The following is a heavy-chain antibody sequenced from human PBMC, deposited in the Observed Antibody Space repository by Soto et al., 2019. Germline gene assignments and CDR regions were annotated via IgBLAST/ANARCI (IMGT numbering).Heavy chain of an antibody. Sequence: GGSLRLSCAASGFTFSSYAMHWVRQAPGKGLEWVAVISYDGSNKYYADSVKGRFTISRDNSKNTLYLQMNSLRAEDTAVYYCARDAMIVVASGAFNIWGQGTMVTVSS. CDR3: ARDAMIVVASGAFNI. D-gene: IGHD3-22*01. J-gene: IGHJ3*02. V-gene: IGHV3-30-3*01. CDR2: ISYDGSNK. CDR1: GFTFSSYA.